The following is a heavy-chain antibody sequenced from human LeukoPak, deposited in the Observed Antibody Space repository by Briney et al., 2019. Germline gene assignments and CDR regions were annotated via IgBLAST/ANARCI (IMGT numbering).Heavy chain of an antibody. D-gene: IGHD6-25*01. CDR2: ISSDGSST. J-gene: IGHJ6*02. CDR1: GFTFSNYW. V-gene: IGHV3-74*01. Sequence: GGSLRLSCAASGFTFSNYWRNWIRQAPGKGLVWVSRISSDGSSTSYADSVKGRFTISRDNAKNTLYLQMNSLSAEDTAVYYSERNYYYHMDACGQGTTVTVSS. CDR3: ERNYYYHMDA.